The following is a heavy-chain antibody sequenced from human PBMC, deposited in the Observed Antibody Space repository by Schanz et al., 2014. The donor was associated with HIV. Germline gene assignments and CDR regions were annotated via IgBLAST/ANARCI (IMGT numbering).Heavy chain of an antibody. V-gene: IGHV1-8*01. D-gene: IGHD2-8*01. CDR2: MNPNSGGT. Sequence: QVHLVQSGAEVKKPGASVKVSCKASGYTFTSYDINWVQQATGQGLEWMGWMNPNSGGTNYAQKFQGRVTMTRDTSKSTAYMELSSLTSDDTAVYYCTRGARDCSNGVCGGTYFDYWGQGTLVTVSS. CDR1: GYTFTSYD. J-gene: IGHJ4*02. CDR3: TRGARDCSNGVCGGTYFDY.